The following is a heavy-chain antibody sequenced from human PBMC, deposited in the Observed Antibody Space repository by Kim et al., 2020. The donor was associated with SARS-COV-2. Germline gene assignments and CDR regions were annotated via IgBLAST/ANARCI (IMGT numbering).Heavy chain of an antibody. V-gene: IGHV3-30-3*01. D-gene: IGHD3-10*01. CDR1: GFTFSSYA. J-gene: IGHJ4*02. CDR3: ARDSATYYYGSGSSGPFDY. Sequence: GGSLRLSCAASGFTFSSYAMHWVRQAPGKGLEWVAVISYDGSNKYYADSVKGRFTISRDNSKNTLYLQMNSLRAEDTAVYYCARDSATYYYGSGSSGPFDYWGQGTLVTVSS. CDR2: ISYDGSNK.